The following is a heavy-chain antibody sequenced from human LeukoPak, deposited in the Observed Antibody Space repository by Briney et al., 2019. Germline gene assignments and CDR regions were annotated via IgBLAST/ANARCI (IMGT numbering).Heavy chain of an antibody. V-gene: IGHV1-2*06. CDR3: ARSETDYGDYSPNYYYGMDV. Sequence: GGSLRLSCAASGFTFSSFGMHWVRQAPGQGLEWMGRINPNSGGTNYAQKFQGRVTMTRDTSISTAYMELSRLRSDDTAVYYCARSETDYGDYSPNYYYGMDVWGQGTTVTVSS. CDR2: INPNSGGT. J-gene: IGHJ6*02. D-gene: IGHD4-17*01. CDR1: GFTFSSFG.